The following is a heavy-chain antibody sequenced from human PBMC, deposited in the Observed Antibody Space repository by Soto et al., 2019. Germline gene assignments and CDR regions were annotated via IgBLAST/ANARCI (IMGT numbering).Heavy chain of an antibody. CDR3: AREEVVGAAPYYYGMDV. D-gene: IGHD1-26*01. J-gene: IGHJ6*02. CDR2: ISAYNGNT. V-gene: IGHV1-18*01. CDR1: GYTFTSYG. Sequence: ASVKVSCKASGYTFTSYGISWVRQAPGQGLEWMGWISAYNGNTNYAQKLQGRVTMTTDTSTSTAYMELRSLRFDDTAVYYCAREEVVGAAPYYYGMDVWGQGTTVTVSS.